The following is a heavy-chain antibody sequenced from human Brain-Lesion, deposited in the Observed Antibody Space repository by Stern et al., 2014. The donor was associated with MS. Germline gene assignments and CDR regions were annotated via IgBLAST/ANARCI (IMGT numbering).Heavy chain of an antibody. J-gene: IGHJ6*02. D-gene: IGHD3-3*01. CDR3: ARDQRGITIFGVVTDYYYLGMDV. V-gene: IGHV1-2*02. CDR1: GYIFTGYY. Sequence: VQLEESGAEVKKPGASVKVSCKTSGYIFTGYYIHWVRQAPGQGLEWMAWINPNTGGTKYAQKFQGRVTISRDTSISTAYVELSSLTSDDTAVYYCARDQRGITIFGVVTDYYYLGMDVWGQGTTVTVSS. CDR2: INPNTGGT.